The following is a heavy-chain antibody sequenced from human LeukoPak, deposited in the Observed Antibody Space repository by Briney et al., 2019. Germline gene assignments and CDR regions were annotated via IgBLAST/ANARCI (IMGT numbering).Heavy chain of an antibody. J-gene: IGHJ3*01. CDR3: ARVLTYSSSSVSAFDV. V-gene: IGHV4-59*01. D-gene: IGHD6-13*01. Sequence: SETLSLTCTVSGGSLSSYYWTWIRQPPGKGLEWIGYIYYNGRTYDNPSLKSRVTISRDMSKNQFSLKLTSVTAADTAVYYCARVLTYSSSSVSAFDVWGQGTMVTVS. CDR1: GGSLSSYY. CDR2: IYYNGRT.